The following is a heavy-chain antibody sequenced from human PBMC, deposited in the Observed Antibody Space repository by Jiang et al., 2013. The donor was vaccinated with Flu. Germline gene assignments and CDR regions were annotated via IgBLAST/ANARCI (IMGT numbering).Heavy chain of an antibody. CDR3: ARHHAPSTVTTAYKH. D-gene: IGHD4-17*01. J-gene: IGHJ4*02. Sequence: SGPGLVKPSEALSLTCTVSGGSISSSSYYWGWIRQPPGKGLEWIGSIYYSGSTYYNPSLKSRVTISVDTSKNQFSLKLSSVTAADTAVYYCARHHAPSTVTTAYKHWGQGTLVTVSS. CDR1: GGSISSSSYY. V-gene: IGHV4-39*01. CDR2: IYYSGST.